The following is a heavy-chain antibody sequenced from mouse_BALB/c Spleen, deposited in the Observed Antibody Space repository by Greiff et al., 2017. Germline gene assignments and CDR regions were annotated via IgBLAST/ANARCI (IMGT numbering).Heavy chain of an antibody. J-gene: IGHJ4*01. CDR3: ARSNYYAMDY. CDR2: INPGSGGT. Sequence: VHLVESGAELVRPGTSVKVSCKASGYAFTNYLIEWVKQRPGQGLEWIGVINPGSGGTNYNEKFKGKATLTADKSSSTAYMQLSSLTSDDSAVYFCARSNYYAMDYWGQGTSVTVSS. V-gene: IGHV1-54*01. CDR1: GYAFTNYL. D-gene: IGHD4-1*01.